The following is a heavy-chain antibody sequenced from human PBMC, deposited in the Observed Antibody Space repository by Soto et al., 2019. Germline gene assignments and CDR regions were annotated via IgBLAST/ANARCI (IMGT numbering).Heavy chain of an antibody. CDR1: GFTFTDYS. CDR3: ESGGRECFVY. V-gene: IGHV3-74*03. Sequence: PGGSLRLSCAASGFTFTDYSMHWVRQAPGRGLEWVSSINGDGSRTKYADSVKGRFTISRDNAKNTVFLQMNSVRAEDTAVYYCESGGRECFVYWGQGALVTVSS. D-gene: IGHD3-16*01. CDR2: INGDGSRT. J-gene: IGHJ4*02.